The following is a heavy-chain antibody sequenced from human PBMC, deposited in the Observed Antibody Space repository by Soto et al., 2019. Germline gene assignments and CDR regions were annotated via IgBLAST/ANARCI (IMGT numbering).Heavy chain of an antibody. CDR3: SRERGAVASTADAFDI. CDR1: GGAIPGYY. J-gene: IGHJ3*02. D-gene: IGHD6-19*01. CDR2: VYFSGST. Sequence: PSETLSLTCNVSGGAIPGYYWNWIRQPPGKGLEWIGYVYFSGSTKYNPSLKSRVTILVDMSKNQFSLRLTSVISADTAVYYCSRERGAVASTADAFDIWGQGTMVT. V-gene: IGHV4-59*01.